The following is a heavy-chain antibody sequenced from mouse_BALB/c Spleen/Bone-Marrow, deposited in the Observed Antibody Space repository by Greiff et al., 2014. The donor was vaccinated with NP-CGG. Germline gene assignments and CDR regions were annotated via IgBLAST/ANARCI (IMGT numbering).Heavy chain of an antibody. V-gene: IGHV1S81*02. CDR3: TRENYGFAY. D-gene: IGHD1-1*02. CDR2: INPSNGGT. CDR1: GYTFTSYY. Sequence: SGAELVKPGASVKLSCKASGYTFTSYYMYWVKQRPGQGLEWIGEINPSNGGTNFNEKLKSKATLTVDKSSSTAYMQLSSLTSEDSAVYYCTRENYGFAYWGQGTLVTVSA. J-gene: IGHJ3*01.